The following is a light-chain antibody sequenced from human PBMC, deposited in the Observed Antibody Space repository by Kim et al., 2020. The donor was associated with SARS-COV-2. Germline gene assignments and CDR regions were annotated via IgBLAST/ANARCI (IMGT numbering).Light chain of an antibody. J-gene: IGKJ5*01. V-gene: IGKV1-17*01. CDR3: LQNNAYPIT. Sequence: AVGDRVTITCQATQDIRKYLSWYQQSPGRAPQRLIYGVSNLQTGVPSRFSGSGYGTEFTLTISSLQPEDFATYYCLQNNAYPITFGQGTRLEIK. CDR1: QDIRKY. CDR2: GVS.